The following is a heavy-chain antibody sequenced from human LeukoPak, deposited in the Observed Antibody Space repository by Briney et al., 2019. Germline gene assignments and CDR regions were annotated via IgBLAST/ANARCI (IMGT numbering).Heavy chain of an antibody. CDR1: GGXISSYH. J-gene: IGHJ3*02. CDR3: ARSVSWGLLVRDDAFDI. D-gene: IGHD2-21*01. Sequence: PSETLSLTCTVSGGXISSYHCIWIRQPPGKGLEWIGYIHYSGSTNYNPSLKSRVTTSVDTSKKQFSLKLRSVTASDTAVYYCARSVSWGLLVRDDAFDIWGQGTMVTVSS. CDR2: IHYSGST. V-gene: IGHV4-59*08.